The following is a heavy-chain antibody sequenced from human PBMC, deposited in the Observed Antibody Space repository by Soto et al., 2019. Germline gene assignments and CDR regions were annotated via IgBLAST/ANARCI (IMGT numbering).Heavy chain of an antibody. D-gene: IGHD3-3*01. CDR1: GGSISSSSYY. CDR2: IYYSGST. CDR3: GGSGYDFWRVAAFDI. Sequence: SETLSLTCTVSGGSISSSSYYWGWIRQPPGKGLEWIGSIYYSGSTYYNPSLKSRVTISVDTSKNQFSLKLSSVTAADTAVYYCGGSGYDFWRVAAFDIWGQGTMVTVSS. J-gene: IGHJ3*02. V-gene: IGHV4-39*01.